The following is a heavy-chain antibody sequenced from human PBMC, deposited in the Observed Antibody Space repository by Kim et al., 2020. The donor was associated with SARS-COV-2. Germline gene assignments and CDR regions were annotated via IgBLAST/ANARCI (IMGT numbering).Heavy chain of an antibody. CDR1: GYTFTSYY. D-gene: IGHD2-2*01. CDR3: ARHCSSTSCYVGNAFDI. J-gene: IGHJ3*02. Sequence: ASVKVSCKASGYTFTSYYMHWVRQAPGQGLEWMGIINPSGGSTSYAQKFQGRVTMTRDTSTSTVYMELSSLRSEDTAVYYCARHCSSTSCYVGNAFDIWGQGTMVTVSS. CDR2: INPSGGST. V-gene: IGHV1-46*01.